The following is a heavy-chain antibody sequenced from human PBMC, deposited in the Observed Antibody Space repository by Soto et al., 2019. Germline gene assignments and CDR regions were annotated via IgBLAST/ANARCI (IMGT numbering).Heavy chain of an antibody. CDR2: IYYSGST. J-gene: IGHJ6*03. CDR3: ASPPSNHGGYGSGYYYYMDV. CDR1: GGSISSSSYY. D-gene: IGHD3-10*01. Sequence: SETLSLTCTVSGGSISSSSYYWGWIRQPPGKGLEWIGSIYYSGSTYYNPSLKSRVTISVDTSKNQFSLKLSSVTAADTAVYYCASPPSNHGGYGSGYYYYMDVWGKGTTVTVSS. V-gene: IGHV4-39*01.